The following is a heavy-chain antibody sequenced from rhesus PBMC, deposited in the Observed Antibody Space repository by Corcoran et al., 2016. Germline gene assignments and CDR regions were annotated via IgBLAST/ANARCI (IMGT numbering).Heavy chain of an antibody. V-gene: IGHV5-2*01. CDR3: AKPIRGYYYGLDS. CDR1: GYSFTIYW. D-gene: IGHD3-9*01. J-gene: IGHJ6*01. Sequence: EVPLVQSGAEVNRPGESLKISCKPSGYSFTIYWISCVRQIPGKGLEWRGSIDPSDSDTRYSPSFQGQVTISADKSISTAYLQWSSLKASDSATYYCAKPIRGYYYGLDSWGQGVVVTVSS. CDR2: IDPSDSDT.